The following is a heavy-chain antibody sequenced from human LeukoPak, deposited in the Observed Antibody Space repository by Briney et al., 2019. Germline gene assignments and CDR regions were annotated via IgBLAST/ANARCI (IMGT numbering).Heavy chain of an antibody. V-gene: IGHV4-4*02. D-gene: IGHD2/OR15-2a*01. CDR1: GGSIDITNY. CDR3: TRENRPFCPFAF. CDR2: ISHDGTT. J-gene: IGHJ4*02. Sequence: SETLSLTCGVSGGSIDITNYWSWVRQAPGKGLEWIGEISHDGTTNYRPSLRSRVAMSFDRANNQFPLSLTSVTAADTAVYYCTRENRPFCPFAFWGQGVLVTVSS.